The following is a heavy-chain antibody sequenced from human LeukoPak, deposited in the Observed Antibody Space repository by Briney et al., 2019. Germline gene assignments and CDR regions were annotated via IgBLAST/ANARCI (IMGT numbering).Heavy chain of an antibody. J-gene: IGHJ4*02. CDR1: GYTFTSYG. CDR2: ISAYNGNT. D-gene: IGHD3-3*01. Sequence: ASVKVSCKASGYTFTSYGISWVRQAPGQGLEWMGWISAYNGNTNYAQKLQGRVTMTTDTSTSTAYMELRSLRSDDTAVYYCARGDVLRFLEWSYYFDYWGQGTLVTVSS. CDR3: ARGDVLRFLEWSYYFDY. V-gene: IGHV1-18*01.